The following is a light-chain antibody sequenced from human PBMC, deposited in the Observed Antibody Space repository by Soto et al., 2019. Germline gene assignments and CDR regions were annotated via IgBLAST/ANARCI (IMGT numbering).Light chain of an antibody. J-gene: IGKJ4*01. Sequence: EIVMTQSPATLSVSPGERATLSCRASQSVSGNLAWYQKKPGQAPRLLTYGASTRATGIPARFSGSGSGTEFTLTISSLQFEDFAVYYCQQYNNWPLTFGGGTKVEIK. CDR3: QQYNNWPLT. V-gene: IGKV3-15*01. CDR1: QSVSGN. CDR2: GAS.